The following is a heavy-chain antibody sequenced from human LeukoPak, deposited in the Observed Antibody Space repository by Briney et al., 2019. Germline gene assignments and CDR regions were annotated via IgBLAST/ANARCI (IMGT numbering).Heavy chain of an antibody. CDR3: ARGSTLREPRSPLDY. V-gene: IGHV4-4*07. CDR2: IYTSGST. D-gene: IGHD1-26*01. CDR1: GGSISSYY. J-gene: IGHJ4*02. Sequence: SETLSLTCTVSGGSISSYYWSWIRQPAGKGLEWIGRIYTSGSTNYNPSLKSRVTMSVDTSKNHFSLILSSVTAADTAVYYCARGSTLREPRSPLDYWGQGILVTVSS.